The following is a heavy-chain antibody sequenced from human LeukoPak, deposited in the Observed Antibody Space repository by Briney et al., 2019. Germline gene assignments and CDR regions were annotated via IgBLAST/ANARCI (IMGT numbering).Heavy chain of an antibody. CDR1: GFTFRTYW. V-gene: IGHV3-7*01. D-gene: IGHD6-13*01. CDR2: IKEDGSEK. Sequence: PGGSLRLSCAASGFTFRTYWMSWARQAPGKGLEWVANIKEDGSEKYYVDSVKGRFTISRDNAKNSLYLQMNSLRAEDTAVYYCARDGMGSSSWSLGAFDIWGQGTMVTVSS. J-gene: IGHJ3*02. CDR3: ARDGMGSSSWSLGAFDI.